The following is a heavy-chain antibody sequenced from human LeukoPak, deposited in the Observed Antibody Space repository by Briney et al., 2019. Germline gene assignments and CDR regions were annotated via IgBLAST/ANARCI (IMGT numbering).Heavy chain of an antibody. J-gene: IGHJ3*02. V-gene: IGHV4-39*01. Sequence: SETLSLNCTVSGGSINSSSYYWGWIRQPPGKGLEWIGNIYYSGRTYYNPSLKSRATISVDTSKNQFSLKRSSVTAAATTVYYCARSKTIFGVVRWGGVAFDIWGQGTMVTVSS. D-gene: IGHD3-3*01. CDR3: ARSKTIFGVVRWGGVAFDI. CDR1: GGSINSSSYY. CDR2: IYYSGRT.